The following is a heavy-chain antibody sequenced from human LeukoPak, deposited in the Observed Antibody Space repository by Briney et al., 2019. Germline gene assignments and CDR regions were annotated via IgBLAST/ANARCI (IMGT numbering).Heavy chain of an antibody. J-gene: IGHJ6*02. Sequence: GGSLRLSCAASGFTFSSYWMSWVRQAPGKGLEWVSAISGSGGSTYYADSVKGRFTISRDNYKNTLYLQMNSLRAEDTAVYYCAKGAIDYGQPYYYYGMDVWGQGTTVTVSS. CDR1: GFTFSSYW. V-gene: IGHV3-23*01. D-gene: IGHD4/OR15-4a*01. CDR3: AKGAIDYGQPYYYYGMDV. CDR2: ISGSGGST.